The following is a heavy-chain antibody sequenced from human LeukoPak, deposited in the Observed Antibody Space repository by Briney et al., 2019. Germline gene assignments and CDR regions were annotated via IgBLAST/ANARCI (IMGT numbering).Heavy chain of an antibody. CDR2: INHSGST. J-gene: IGHJ3*02. CDR1: GFTFSSYA. V-gene: IGHV4-34*01. CDR3: ARGRPIRRDAFDI. Sequence: PGGSLRLSCAASGFTFSSYAMSWVRQPPGKGLEWIGEINHSGSTNYNPSLKSRVTISVDTSKNQFSLKLSSVTAADTAVYYCARGRPIRRDAFDIWGQGTMVTVSS.